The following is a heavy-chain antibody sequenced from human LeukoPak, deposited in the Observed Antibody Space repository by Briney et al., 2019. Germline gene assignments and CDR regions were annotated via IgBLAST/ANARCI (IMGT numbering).Heavy chain of an antibody. CDR2: INWNGVST. CDR1: GFTYDDYG. CDR3: ARVGYYYESSSYSGAFDI. J-gene: IGHJ3*02. D-gene: IGHD3-22*01. V-gene: IGHV3-20*04. Sequence: GGSLRLSCAASGFTYDDYGMSWVRQAPGKGLEWVSGINWNGVSTGYADAVKGRFTISRDNAKNSLCLQMNSLRAEDTALYYCARVGYYYESSSYSGAFDIWGQGTMVTVSS.